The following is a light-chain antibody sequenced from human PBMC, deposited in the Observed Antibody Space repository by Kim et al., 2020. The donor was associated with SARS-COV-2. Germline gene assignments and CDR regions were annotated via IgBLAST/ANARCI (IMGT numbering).Light chain of an antibody. CDR3: QAWDSRTGVV. CDR1: KLGDKC. Sequence: VSPGRAASVNWCGDKLGDKCDCWEQQTTGQSAVLVIDQDSKRPSGMPGGLSGSNSGNTAALTIGGTQAMDEAEYCCQAWDSRTGVVFGGGTQLTVL. V-gene: IGLV3-1*01. J-gene: IGLJ2*01. CDR2: QDS.